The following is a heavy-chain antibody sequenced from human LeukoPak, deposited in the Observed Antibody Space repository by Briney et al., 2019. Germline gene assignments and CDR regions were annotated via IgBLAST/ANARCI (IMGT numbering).Heavy chain of an antibody. CDR2: TNWDGGRT. D-gene: IGHD1-7*01. CDR1: GFTFDDYA. J-gene: IGHJ4*02. V-gene: IGHV3-20*04. Sequence: PGGSLRLSCAASGFTFDDYAMCWVRQTPGKGLEWVSGTNWDGGRTGYADSVKGRFTISRDNARNSLYLQMNSLRAEDTAVYYCARDRDWNSGFDYWGQGTLVTVSS. CDR3: ARDRDWNSGFDY.